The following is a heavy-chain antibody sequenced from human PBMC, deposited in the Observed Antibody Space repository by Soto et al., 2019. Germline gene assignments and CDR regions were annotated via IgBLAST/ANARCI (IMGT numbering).Heavy chain of an antibody. Sequence: EVQLVESGGGLIPPGGSLRLSCAASGFLVNSAYMTWVRQAPGKGLEWLSVINSDGSTLYAESAKGRFTTTRDNTKNRLDLQMNSLRAEDTAMSYWARGGFIFARGSWGQGTLVIVTS. V-gene: IGHV3-53*01. CDR2: INSDGST. J-gene: IGHJ5*02. CDR1: GFLVNSAY. D-gene: IGHD2-21*01. CDR3: ARGGFIFARGS.